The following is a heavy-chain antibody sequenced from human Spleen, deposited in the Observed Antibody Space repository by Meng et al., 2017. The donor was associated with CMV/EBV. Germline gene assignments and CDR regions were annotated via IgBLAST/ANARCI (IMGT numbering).Heavy chain of an antibody. CDR2: IWYDGNNK. CDR1: GFTFSSYG. D-gene: IGHD4-11*01. CDR3: AKDLGSQTTLPGIDY. V-gene: IGHV3-33*06. J-gene: IGHJ4*02. Sequence: GGSLRLSCAASGFTFSSYGMHWVRQAPGKGLEWVAVIWYDGNNKYYADSVKGRFTISRDNSQSTLSLQMNSLRAEDTAVYYCAKDLGSQTTLPGIDYWGQGTLVTVSS.